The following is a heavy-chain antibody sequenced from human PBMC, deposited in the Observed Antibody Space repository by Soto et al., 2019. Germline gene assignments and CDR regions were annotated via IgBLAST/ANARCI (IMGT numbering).Heavy chain of an antibody. V-gene: IGHV4-59*02. CDR3: AGGGMTTVPY. CDR1: SSSVSSYY. J-gene: IGHJ4*02. CDR2: IYYSGYT. Sequence: SETLSLTCTVSSSSVSSYYWNWIRQSPGKGLEWIGYIYYSGYTNSNPSLKSRITISLDTSKNQFSLKLSSVTAADTPVYYCAGGGMTTVPYWGQGTLVTVSS. D-gene: IGHD4-17*01.